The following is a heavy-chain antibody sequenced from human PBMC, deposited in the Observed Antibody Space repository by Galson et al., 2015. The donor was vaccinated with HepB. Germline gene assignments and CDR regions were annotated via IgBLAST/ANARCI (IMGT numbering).Heavy chain of an antibody. J-gene: IGHJ3*02. CDR1: GFTFDDYA. Sequence: SLRLSCAASGFTFDDYAMHWVRQAPGKGLEWVSGISWNSVSIGYADSVKGRFTISRDNAKNSLYLQMNSLRAEDTALYYCSKDIYSSLAPNAFDIWGQGTMVTVSS. D-gene: IGHD6-13*01. CDR2: ISWNSVSI. V-gene: IGHV3-9*01. CDR3: SKDIYSSLAPNAFDI.